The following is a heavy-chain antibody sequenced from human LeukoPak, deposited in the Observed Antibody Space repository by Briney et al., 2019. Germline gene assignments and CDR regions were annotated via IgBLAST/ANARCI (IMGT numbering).Heavy chain of an antibody. CDR1: GFTFDDYA. Sequence: GRSLRLSCAASGFTFDDYAMPWVRQAPGKGLEWVSGISWNSGSIGYADSVKGRFTISRDNAKNSLYLQMNSLRAEDTALYYCAKDIYGCSSTSCYIQIDYWGQGTLVTVSS. V-gene: IGHV3-9*01. D-gene: IGHD2-2*02. J-gene: IGHJ4*02. CDR2: ISWNSGSI. CDR3: AKDIYGCSSTSCYIQIDY.